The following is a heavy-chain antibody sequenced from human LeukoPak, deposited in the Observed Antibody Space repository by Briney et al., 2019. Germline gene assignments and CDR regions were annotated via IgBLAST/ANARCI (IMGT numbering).Heavy chain of an antibody. CDR3: AKQPLNDYIWEN. Sequence: GRSLRLSCATSGFTFNNYAMTWVRQAPGKGLEWVSTISSSGAATYYADSVKGRFTISRDNSKNTMYLQMTSLRAEDTAVYYCAKQPLNDYIWENWGQGTLVTVSS. D-gene: IGHD3-16*01. CDR2: ISSSGAAT. J-gene: IGHJ4*02. CDR1: GFTFNNYA. V-gene: IGHV3-23*01.